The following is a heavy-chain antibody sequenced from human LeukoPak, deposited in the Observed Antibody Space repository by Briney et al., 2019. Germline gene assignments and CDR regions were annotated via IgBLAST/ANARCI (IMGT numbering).Heavy chain of an antibody. J-gene: IGHJ4*02. CDR2: ISAYNGNT. CDR1: GYTFTSYG. V-gene: IGHV1-18*01. Sequence: ASVKVSCKASGYTFTSYGISWVRQAPGQGLEWMGWISAYNGNTNYAQKLQGRVTMTTDTSTSAAYMELRSLRSDDTAVYYCARSSGSGSYFPNAFDQWGQGTLVTVSS. D-gene: IGHD3-10*01. CDR3: ARSSGSGSYFPNAFDQ.